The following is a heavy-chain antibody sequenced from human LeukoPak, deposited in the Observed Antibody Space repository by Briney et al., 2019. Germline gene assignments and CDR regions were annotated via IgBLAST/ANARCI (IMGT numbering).Heavy chain of an antibody. J-gene: IGHJ4*02. CDR1: GFTFSSYE. CDR2: ISSSGSTI. Sequence: GGALRLSCAASGFTFSSYEMNWVRQAQGKGLEWVSYISSSGSTIYYADPEKRRFTISRDNAKNSLYLQMNSLRAEHTAVYYCARAFRGWPFDYWGQGTLVTVSS. V-gene: IGHV3-48*03. CDR3: ARAFRGWPFDY. D-gene: IGHD6-19*01.